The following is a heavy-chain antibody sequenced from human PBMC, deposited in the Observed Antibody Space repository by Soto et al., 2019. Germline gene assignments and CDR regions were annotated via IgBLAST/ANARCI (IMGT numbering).Heavy chain of an antibody. D-gene: IGHD3-3*01. CDR3: ARGRRRYYDFWSGQANWFDP. V-gene: IGHV4-30-2*01. Sequence: SETLSLTCAVSGGSISSGGYSWSWIRQPPGKGLEWIGYIYHSGSTYYNPSLKSRVTISVDRSKNQFSLKLSSVTAADTAVYYCARGRRRYYDFWSGQANWFDPWGQGALVTVSS. J-gene: IGHJ5*02. CDR1: GGSISSGGYS. CDR2: IYHSGST.